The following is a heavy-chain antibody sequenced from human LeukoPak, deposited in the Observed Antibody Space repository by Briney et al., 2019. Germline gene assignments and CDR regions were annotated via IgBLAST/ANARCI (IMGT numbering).Heavy chain of an antibody. Sequence: PGGSLRLSCAASGLTFSSYWMTWVRQAPGKGLEWVANIKGDGSEKYDVDSVKGRFTISRDNAKNALYLQMNSLRAEDTAVYYCARDRRGGSYPARIDYWGQGTLVTVSS. J-gene: IGHJ4*02. CDR2: IKGDGSEK. D-gene: IGHD1-26*01. V-gene: IGHV3-7*03. CDR3: ARDRRGGSYPARIDY. CDR1: GLTFSSYW.